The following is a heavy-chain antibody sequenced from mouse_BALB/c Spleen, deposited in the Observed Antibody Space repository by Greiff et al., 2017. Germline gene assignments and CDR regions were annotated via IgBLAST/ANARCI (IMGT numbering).Heavy chain of an antibody. CDR3: ARTRDYDWFAY. Sequence: VKLMESGAELARPGASVKLSCKASGYTFTDYYINWVKQRTGQGLEWIGEIYPGSGNTYYNEKFKGKATLTADKSSSTAYMQLSSLTSEDSAVYFCARTRDYDWFAYWGQGTLVTVSA. CDR2: IYPGSGNT. J-gene: IGHJ3*01. CDR1: GYTFTDYY. D-gene: IGHD2-4*01. V-gene: IGHV1-77*01.